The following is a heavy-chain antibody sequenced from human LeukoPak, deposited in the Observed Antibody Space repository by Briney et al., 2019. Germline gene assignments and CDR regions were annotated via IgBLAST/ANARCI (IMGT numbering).Heavy chain of an antibody. D-gene: IGHD1-26*01. CDR3: TSEKWELLPSYYYYYYMDV. CDR2: IRSKANSYAT. V-gene: IGHV3-73*01. CDR1: GFTFSGSA. J-gene: IGHJ6*03. Sequence: GGSLRLSCAASGFTFSGSAMHWVRQASGKGLEWVGRIRSKANSYATAYAASVKGRFTISRDDSKNTAYLQMNSLKTEDTAVYYRTSEKWELLPSYYYYYYMDVWGKGTTVTVSS.